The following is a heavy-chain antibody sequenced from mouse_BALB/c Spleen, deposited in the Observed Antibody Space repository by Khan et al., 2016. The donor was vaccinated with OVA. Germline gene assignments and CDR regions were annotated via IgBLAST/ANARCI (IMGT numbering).Heavy chain of an antibody. CDR1: GYTFTCYY. CDR2: INPSSGGT. J-gene: IGHJ3*01. D-gene: IGHD2-2*01. V-gene: IGHV1S81*02. CDR3: TRSGYGSFAY. Sequence: QVQLQQSGADLVKPGASVRLSCKASGYTFTCYYLYWVNQRPGKGLEWIGDINPSSGGTNFHEKFKSKATLTVDKSSSTAYMQLNSLTSEDSAVYYCTRSGYGSFAYWGQGTLVTVSA.